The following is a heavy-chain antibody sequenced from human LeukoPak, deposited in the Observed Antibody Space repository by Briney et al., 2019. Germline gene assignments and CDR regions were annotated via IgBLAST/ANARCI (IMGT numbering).Heavy chain of an antibody. D-gene: IGHD3-10*01. CDR1: GYTFTSYY. J-gene: IGHJ4*02. CDR2: INPSGGST. V-gene: IGHV1-46*01. Sequence: ASVKVSCKASGYTFTSYYMHWVRQAPGQGLEWMGIINPSGGSTNYAQKFQGRVTMTRDTSTSTVYMELSSLRSEDTAVYYCSIGSGSYWRFDYWGQGTLVTVSS. CDR3: SIGSGSYWRFDY.